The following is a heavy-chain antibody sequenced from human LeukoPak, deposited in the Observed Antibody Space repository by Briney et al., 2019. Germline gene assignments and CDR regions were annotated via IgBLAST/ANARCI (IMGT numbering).Heavy chain of an antibody. CDR2: INPNSGGT. Sequence: ASVKVSCKASGYSFTGYDIYWVRQAPGQGLEWMGWINPNSGGTYYTQKFQGRVTMTRDTSISTAYMELRMLISDDSAVYYCARDYSRYFDFWGQGTLVTVSS. D-gene: IGHD4-11*01. J-gene: IGHJ4*02. V-gene: IGHV1-2*02. CDR3: ARDYSRYFDF. CDR1: GYSFTGYD.